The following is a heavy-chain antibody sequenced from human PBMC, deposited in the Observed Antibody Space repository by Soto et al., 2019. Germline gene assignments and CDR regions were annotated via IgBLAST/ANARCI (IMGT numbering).Heavy chain of an antibody. CDR1: GFTFSSYS. CDR3: ARALSIAVDGILGESSRDYSFYGMDV. Sequence: EVQVVESGGGLVQPGGSLRLSCAASGFTFSSYSMNWVRQAPGKGLEWLSYISGSSSTIYYADSVKGRFTISRDNAKNLLYLQLNSLRDEDTAVYYCARALSIAVDGILGESSRDYSFYGMDVWGQGTTVTVSS. CDR2: ISGSSSTI. V-gene: IGHV3-48*02. D-gene: IGHD6-19*01. J-gene: IGHJ6*02.